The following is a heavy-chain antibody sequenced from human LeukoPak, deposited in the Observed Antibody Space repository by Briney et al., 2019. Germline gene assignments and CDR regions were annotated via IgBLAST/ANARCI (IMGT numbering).Heavy chain of an antibody. CDR2: INTDNGNT. J-gene: IGHJ4*02. CDR1: GYTFTNHP. Sequence: ASVKVSCKTSGYTFTNHPMRWMRQAPGQRLEWMGWINTDNGNTKYSQKFQGRVAFTRDTSASTAYMELNSLTSEDTSVYYCAPLIGAYFDYWGQGTLVTVSS. CDR3: APLIGAYFDY. V-gene: IGHV1-3*04. D-gene: IGHD3-22*01.